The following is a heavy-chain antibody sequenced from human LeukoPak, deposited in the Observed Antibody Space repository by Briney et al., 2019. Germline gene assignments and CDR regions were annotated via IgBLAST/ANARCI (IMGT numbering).Heavy chain of an antibody. CDR2: ISYDGSNK. J-gene: IGHJ4*02. CDR1: GFTSSSYG. V-gene: IGHV3-30*18. D-gene: IGHD4-23*01. Sequence: QPGGSLRLSCAASGFTSSSYGMHWVRQAPGKGLEWVAVISYDGSNKYYADSVKGRFTISRDNSKNTLYLQMNSLRAEDTAVYYCAKGYAGGFDYWGQGTLVTVSS. CDR3: AKGYAGGFDY.